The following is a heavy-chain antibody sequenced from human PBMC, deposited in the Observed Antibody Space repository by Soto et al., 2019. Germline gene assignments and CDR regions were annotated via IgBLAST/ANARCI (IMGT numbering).Heavy chain of an antibody. V-gene: IGHV4-59*01. Sequence: SETLSLTCSVSGGSMRNYHWNWIRQPPGRGLEWIGYVYHSGSTNYNPSLKSRVSMSVDVSRNHFSLTLHSVTAADTAVYFCTSSYSTSSSPDYWGQGTLVTVSS. CDR3: TSSYSTSSSPDY. J-gene: IGHJ4*02. D-gene: IGHD6-6*01. CDR2: VYHSGST. CDR1: GGSMRNYH.